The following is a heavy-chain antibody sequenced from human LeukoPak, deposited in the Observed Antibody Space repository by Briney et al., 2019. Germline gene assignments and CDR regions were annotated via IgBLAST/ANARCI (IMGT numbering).Heavy chain of an antibody. CDR2: IYYSGST. CDR3: ARGGGRDGYYFDN. V-gene: IGHV4-59*12. CDR1: GGSISSYY. J-gene: IGHJ4*02. Sequence: SETLSLTCTVSGGSISSYYWSWIRQPPGKGLEWIGYIYYSGSTNYNPSLKSRVTISVDTSKNQFSLKLSSVTAADTAVYYCARGGGRDGYYFDNGGQGTLVTVSA. D-gene: IGHD3-16*01.